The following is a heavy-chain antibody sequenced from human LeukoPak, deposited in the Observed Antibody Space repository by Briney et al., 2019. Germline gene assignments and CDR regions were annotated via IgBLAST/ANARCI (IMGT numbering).Heavy chain of an antibody. V-gene: IGHV4-39*01. Sequence: SETLSLTCTVSGASISGSSYYWSWIRQPPGQGLEWIGTIHSSGNTYYNPSLKSRVTISVDTSKNQFSLKLGSVTAAGTAVYYCARPAGWLPRYYFEYWGQRTLVTVSS. J-gene: IGHJ4*02. CDR2: IHSSGNT. D-gene: IGHD5-24*01. CDR1: GASISGSSYY. CDR3: ARPAGWLPRYYFEY.